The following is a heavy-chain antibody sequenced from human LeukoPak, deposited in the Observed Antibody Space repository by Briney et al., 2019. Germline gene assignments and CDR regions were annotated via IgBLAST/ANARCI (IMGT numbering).Heavy chain of an antibody. CDR1: GFSFSGYG. D-gene: IGHD2-15*01. CDR3: AKVMPPGRIRFYSYYMDV. J-gene: IGHJ6*03. V-gene: IGHV3-30*02. CDR2: IRYDGSNE. Sequence: GGSLRLSCAASGFSFSGYGMHWVRQAPGKGLEWVAFIRYDGSNEYYADSVKGRFTISRDKSKNTLSLQMNGLRVEDAAVYYCAKVMPPGRIRFYSYYMDVWGKGTTVTVSS.